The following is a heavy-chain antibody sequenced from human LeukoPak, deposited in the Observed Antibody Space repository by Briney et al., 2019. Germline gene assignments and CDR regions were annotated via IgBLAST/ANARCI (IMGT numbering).Heavy chain of an antibody. CDR3: ARHAGRWLRWYYFDY. D-gene: IGHD5-12*01. CDR1: GGSFSGYY. V-gene: IGHV4-34*01. J-gene: IGHJ4*02. CDR2: INHSGST. Sequence: SETLSLTCAVYGGSFSGYYWSWIRQPPGKGVEWIGEINHSGSTNYNPSLKSRVTISVDTSKNQFSLKLSSVTAADTAVYYCARHAGRWLRWYYFDYWGQGTLVTVSS.